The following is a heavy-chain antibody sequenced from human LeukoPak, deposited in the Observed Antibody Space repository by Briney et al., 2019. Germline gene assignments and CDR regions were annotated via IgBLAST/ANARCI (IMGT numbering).Heavy chain of an antibody. Sequence: ASVKVSCKASGYTFTTYGITWVRQAPGQGLEWMGWISGYNGNTIYAQKLQGRVTMTTDTSTSTAYMGLRSLRSDDTAVYYCAIGDYGGNPDYWGHGTLVTVFS. CDR1: GYTFTTYG. J-gene: IGHJ4*01. CDR3: AIGDYGGNPDY. D-gene: IGHD4-23*01. CDR2: ISGYNGNT. V-gene: IGHV1-18*01.